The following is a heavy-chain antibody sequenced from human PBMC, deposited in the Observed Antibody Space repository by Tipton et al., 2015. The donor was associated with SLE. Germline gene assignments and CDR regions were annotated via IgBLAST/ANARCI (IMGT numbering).Heavy chain of an antibody. D-gene: IGHD3-22*01. CDR2: ITSNGKYV. J-gene: IGHJ6*02. Sequence: SLRLSCAASGFAFSTHSMSWVRQAPGKGLEWVSSITSNGKYVYYADSVKGRFTISRDNAKNLLYLQTSSLRAEDTAVYYCATVYHYESSGLRGGLDVWGQGP. CDR1: GFAFSTHS. CDR3: ATVYHYESSGLRGGLDV. V-gene: IGHV3-21*03.